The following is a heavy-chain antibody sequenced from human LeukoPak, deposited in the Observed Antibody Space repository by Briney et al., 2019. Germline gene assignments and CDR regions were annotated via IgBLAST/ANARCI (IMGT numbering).Heavy chain of an antibody. Sequence: KPGGSLRLSCGASGFTFSSYSMNWVRQAPGKGLEWVSSISSSSSYIYYADSVKGRFTISRDNAKNSLYLQMNSLRAEDTALYYCAKAGTSSGPGEVDYWGQGTLVTVSS. CDR2: ISSSSSYI. J-gene: IGHJ4*02. D-gene: IGHD6-19*01. CDR3: AKAGTSSGPGEVDY. CDR1: GFTFSSYS. V-gene: IGHV3-21*04.